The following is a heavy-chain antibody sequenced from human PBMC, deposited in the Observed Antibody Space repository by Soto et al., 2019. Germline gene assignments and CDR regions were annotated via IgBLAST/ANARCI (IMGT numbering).Heavy chain of an antibody. CDR2: ISYDGSNK. Sequence: GGSLRLSCAASGFTFSSYAMHWVRQAPGKGLEWVAVISYDGSNKYYEDSVKGGFTISRDNSKNTQYLQMNSLRAEDTAVYYCARGSNQEVGPKGSYYYYGMDVWGQGTTVTVSS. D-gene: IGHD2-2*01. CDR1: GFTFSSYA. CDR3: ARGSNQEVGPKGSYYYYGMDV. J-gene: IGHJ6*02. V-gene: IGHV3-30-3*01.